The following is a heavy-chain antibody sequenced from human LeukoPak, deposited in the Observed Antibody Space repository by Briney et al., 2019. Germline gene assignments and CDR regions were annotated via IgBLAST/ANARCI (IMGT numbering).Heavy chain of an antibody. D-gene: IGHD1-20*01. Sequence: ASVKVSCKASGYTFTGYYMHWVRQAPGQGLEWMGLINPNSGGTNYAQKFQGWVTMTRDTSISTAYMELSRLRSDDTAVYYCARGGITGTTRGPTRLNDAFDIWGQGTMVTVSS. V-gene: IGHV1-2*04. J-gene: IGHJ3*02. CDR1: GYTFTGYY. CDR3: ARGGITGTTRGPTRLNDAFDI. CDR2: INPNSGGT.